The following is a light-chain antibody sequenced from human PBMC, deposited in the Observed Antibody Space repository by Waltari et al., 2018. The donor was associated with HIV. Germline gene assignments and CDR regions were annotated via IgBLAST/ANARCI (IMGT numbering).Light chain of an antibody. CDR2: AAS. CDR1: KSIISN. J-gene: IGKJ3*01. CDR3: QQSDRTPPVT. Sequence: DIQMTQPPSSLSASVGDRVTITCRTSKSIISNIYWYQQKPGKAPKLLIYAASSLQSGIPARFSGSGSGTDFTLTISSLQPEDFATYYCQQSDRTPPVTFGPGTRVDIK. V-gene: IGKV1-39*01.